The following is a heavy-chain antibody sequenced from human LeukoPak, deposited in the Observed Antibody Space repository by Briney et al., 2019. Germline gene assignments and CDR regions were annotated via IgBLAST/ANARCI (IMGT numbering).Heavy chain of an antibody. V-gene: IGHV4-4*07. CDR2: IYTSGST. J-gene: IGHJ6*03. CDR3: AREAYSSGWHYYYYYYMDV. Sequence: SETLSLTCTVPGGSISSYYWSWIRQPAGKGLEWIGRIYTSGSTNYNPSLKSRVTMSVDTSKNQFSLKLSSVTAADTAVYYCAREAYSSGWHYYYYYYMDVWGKGTTVTVSS. D-gene: IGHD6-19*01. CDR1: GGSISSYY.